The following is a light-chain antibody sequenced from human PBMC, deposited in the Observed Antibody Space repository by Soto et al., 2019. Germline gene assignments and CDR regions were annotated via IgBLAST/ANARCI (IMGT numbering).Light chain of an antibody. Sequence: QSVLTQPPSASGTPGQRVTISCSGSSSNIGSNYVYWYQQLPGTAPKLLIYRNKQRPSGVPDRFSGSKSGTSASLAISVLRSEDEADAYCAAWDDSLSGAYVVFGGGTKLTVL. V-gene: IGLV1-47*01. J-gene: IGLJ2*01. CDR1: SSNIGSNY. CDR2: RNK. CDR3: AAWDDSLSGAYVV.